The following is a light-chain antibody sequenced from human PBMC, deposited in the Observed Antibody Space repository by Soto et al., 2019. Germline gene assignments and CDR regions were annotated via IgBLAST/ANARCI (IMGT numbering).Light chain of an antibody. CDR3: SSYAGSNLV. V-gene: IGLV2-8*01. J-gene: IGLJ2*01. Sequence: QLVLTQPPSASGSPGQSVTISCTGTSSDVGGYNYVSWYQQHPGKAPKLMIYEVSKRPSGVPDRFSGSKSGYTASLTVSGLQAEDEADYSGSSYAGSNLVFGGGTKLTVL. CDR2: EVS. CDR1: SSDVGGYNY.